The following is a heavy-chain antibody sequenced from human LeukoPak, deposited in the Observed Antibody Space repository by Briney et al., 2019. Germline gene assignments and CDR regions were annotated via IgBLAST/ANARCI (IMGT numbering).Heavy chain of an antibody. CDR3: ARGRMGRVPAAVRFDP. D-gene: IGHD2-2*01. CDR2: MNPNSGNT. CDR1: GGTFSSYD. J-gene: IGHJ5*02. Sequence: RASVKVSCKASGGTFSSYDINWVRQATGQGLEWMGWMNPNSGNTGYAQKFQGRVTMTRNTSISTAYMELSSLRSEDTAVYYRARGRMGRVPAAVRFDPWGQGTLVTVSS. V-gene: IGHV1-8*02.